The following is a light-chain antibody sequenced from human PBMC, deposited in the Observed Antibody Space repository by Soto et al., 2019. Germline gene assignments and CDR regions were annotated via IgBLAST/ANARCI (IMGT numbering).Light chain of an antibody. J-gene: IGLJ2*01. CDR3: QSYDGSVV. V-gene: IGLV1-40*01. CDR2: GNS. Sequence: QSVLTQPPLVSGAPGQRVTISCTGSSSNIGAGYDVHWYQQLPGTAPKLLIYGNSNRPSGVPDRFSGSKSGTSASLAITGLQAEDEADYYCQSYDGSVVFGGGTKLTVL. CDR1: SSNIGAGYD.